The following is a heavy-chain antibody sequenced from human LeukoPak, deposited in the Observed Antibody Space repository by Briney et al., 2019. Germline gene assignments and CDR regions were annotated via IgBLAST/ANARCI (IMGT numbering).Heavy chain of an antibody. D-gene: IGHD3-22*01. Sequence: SETLSLTCAVYGGSFSGYYWSWIRQPPGKGLEWIGEINHSGSTNYNPSLKSRVTISVDTSKNQFSLKLSSVTAADTAVYYCARVPPDYYYDSSGYFTSDAFDIWGQGTMVTVSS. J-gene: IGHJ3*02. CDR2: INHSGST. V-gene: IGHV4-34*01. CDR1: GGSFSGYY. CDR3: ARVPPDYYYDSSGYFTSDAFDI.